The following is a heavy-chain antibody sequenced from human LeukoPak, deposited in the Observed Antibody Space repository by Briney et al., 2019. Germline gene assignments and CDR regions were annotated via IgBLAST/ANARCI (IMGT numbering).Heavy chain of an antibody. CDR3: AKDRFRWAFDY. D-gene: IGHD5-24*01. J-gene: IGHJ4*02. CDR2: ISYDGSNK. CDR1: GFTFSSYA. V-gene: IGHV3-30*04. Sequence: PGGSLRLSCAASGFTFSSYAMHWVRQAPGKGLEWVAVISYDGSNKYYADSVKGRFTISRDDSKNTLYLQMNNLRAEDTAVYYCAKDRFRWAFDYWGQGALVTVSP.